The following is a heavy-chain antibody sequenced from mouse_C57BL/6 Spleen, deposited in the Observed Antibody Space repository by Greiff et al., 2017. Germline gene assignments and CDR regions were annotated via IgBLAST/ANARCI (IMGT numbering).Heavy chain of an antibody. CDR2: IDPSDSET. CDR1: GYTFTSYW. J-gene: IGHJ2*01. CDR3: ARCGSSYGYFDY. V-gene: IGHV1-52*01. D-gene: IGHD1-1*01. Sequence: VQLQQPGAELVRPGSSVKLSCKASGYTFTSYWMHWVKQRPIQGLEWIGNIDPSDSETHYNQKFKDKATLTVDKSSRTAYMQLSSLTSADSAVYYWARCGSSYGYFDYWGQGTTLTVSS.